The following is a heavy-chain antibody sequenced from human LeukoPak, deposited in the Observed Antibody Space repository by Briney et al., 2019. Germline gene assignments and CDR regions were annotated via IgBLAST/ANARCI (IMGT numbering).Heavy chain of an antibody. J-gene: IGHJ4*02. CDR3: ARDLSSTPNWEFDH. CDR1: GYIFTDYF. CDR2: INPYSGIP. D-gene: IGHD1-26*01. Sequence: ASVKVSCKASGYIFTDYFIQWLRQAPGQGLEWMGRINPYSGIPEFGHNFQGRVTMTRDTSINTAYMTLSGLTFDDTAVYYCARDLSSTPNWEFDHWGQGTVVTVSS. V-gene: IGHV1-2*06.